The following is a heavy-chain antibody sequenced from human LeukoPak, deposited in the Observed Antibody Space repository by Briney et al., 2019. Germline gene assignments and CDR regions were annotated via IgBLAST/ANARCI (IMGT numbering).Heavy chain of an antibody. CDR2: INRDGSDT. Sequence: GGSLRLSCAASGFTFNNYYTNWVRQAPGRGLVWVSRINRDGSDTIYADSVKGRFTISRDNAKNTLFLQMNSLRAEATAVYYCAREDFGVDYWGQGTLVTVSS. CDR1: GFTFNNYY. CDR3: AREDFGVDY. V-gene: IGHV3-74*01. J-gene: IGHJ4*02. D-gene: IGHD3-10*01.